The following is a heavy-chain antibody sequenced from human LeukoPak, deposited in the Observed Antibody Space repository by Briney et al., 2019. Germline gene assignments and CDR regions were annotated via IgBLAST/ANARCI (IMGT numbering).Heavy chain of an antibody. V-gene: IGHV4-30-4*01. D-gene: IGHD3-22*01. J-gene: IGHJ6*02. CDR2: IYYSGST. Sequence: SETLSLTCTVSGGSISSGDYYWSWIRQPPGKGLEWIGYIYYSGSTYNNPSLRSRVTTSVDTSKNQFSLKLSSVTAADTAVYYCARDHYDTSGYSNGMDVWGQGTTVTVSS. CDR3: ARDHYDTSGYSNGMDV. CDR1: GGSISSGDYY.